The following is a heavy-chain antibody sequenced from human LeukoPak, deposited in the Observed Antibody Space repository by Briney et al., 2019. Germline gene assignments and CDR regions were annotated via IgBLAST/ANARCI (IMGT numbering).Heavy chain of an antibody. Sequence: GGSLRLSCAASGFTFSNYAMSWVRQAPGKGLEWVSTIVGSGGGTTYYADSVKGRFTISRDNSKNTLYLQMNSLRAEDTALYYCAKERGSVPVARMDYWGQGTLVTVSS. D-gene: IGHD2-2*01. J-gene: IGHJ4*02. CDR1: GFTFSNYA. CDR2: IVGSGGGTT. CDR3: AKERGSVPVARMDY. V-gene: IGHV3-23*01.